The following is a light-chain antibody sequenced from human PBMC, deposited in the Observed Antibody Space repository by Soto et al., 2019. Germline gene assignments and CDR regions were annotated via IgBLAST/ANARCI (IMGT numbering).Light chain of an antibody. CDR3: LQYNSYWRT. CDR1: QSISSW. CDR2: DAS. Sequence: DIQMTQSPSTLSASVGDRVTITCRASQSISSWLAWYQQKPGKAPKLLIYDASSLESGVPSRFSGSGSGTEFTLTISSLQPDDFATYYCLQYNSYWRTFGQGTKLEIK. V-gene: IGKV1-5*01. J-gene: IGKJ2*01.